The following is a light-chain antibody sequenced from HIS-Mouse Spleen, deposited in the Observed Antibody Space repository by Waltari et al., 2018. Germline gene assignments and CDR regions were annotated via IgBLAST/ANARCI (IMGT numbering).Light chain of an antibody. CDR3: YSTDSSGNHRV. CDR1: ALPKKY. V-gene: IGLV3-10*01. J-gene: IGLJ2*01. Sequence: SYELTQPPSVSVSPGQTARITCSGDALPKKYAYWYQQKSGQAPVLVIYEDSKRPSGIPERVSGSSSGTMASLTISGAQVEEEADYYCYSTDSSGNHRVFGGGTKLTVL. CDR2: EDS.